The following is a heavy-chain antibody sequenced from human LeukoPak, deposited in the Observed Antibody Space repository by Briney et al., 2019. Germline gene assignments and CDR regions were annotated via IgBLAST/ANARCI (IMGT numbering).Heavy chain of an antibody. CDR2: INPNSGGT. CDR3: ASGAYSSGWYGY. J-gene: IGHJ4*02. V-gene: IGHV1-2*02. CDR1: GYTFTGYY. Sequence: ASVKVSCKASGYTFTGYYMHWVRQVPGQGLEWMGWINPNSGGTNYEQKFQGRVTMTRDTSISTAYMELSRLRSDDTAVYYCASGAYSSGWYGYWGQGTLVTVSS. D-gene: IGHD6-19*01.